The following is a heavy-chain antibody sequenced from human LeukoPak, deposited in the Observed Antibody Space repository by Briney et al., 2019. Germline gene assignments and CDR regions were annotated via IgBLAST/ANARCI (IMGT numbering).Heavy chain of an antibody. J-gene: IGHJ6*02. Sequence: SQTLSLTCAISGDSVSSNSAAWNWIWQSPSRGLEWLGRTYYRPKWYNDYAVSVKSRITINPDTSKNQFSLQLNSVTPEDTAVYYCARVGVMGAASGVYYYYYGMDVWGQGTTVTVSS. CDR2: TYYRPKWYN. CDR1: GDSVSSNSAA. V-gene: IGHV6-1*01. CDR3: ARVGVMGAASGVYYYYYGMDV. D-gene: IGHD2-15*01.